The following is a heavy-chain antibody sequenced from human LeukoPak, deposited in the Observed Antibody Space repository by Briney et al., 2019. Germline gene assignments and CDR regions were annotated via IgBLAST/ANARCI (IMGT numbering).Heavy chain of an antibody. CDR3: ARRTYCDL. D-gene: IGHD2-15*01. CDR1: GGSISNYY. V-gene: IGHV4-59*08. J-gene: IGHJ2*01. CDR2: IHYSGST. Sequence: SETLSLTCTVSGGSISNYYWSWVRQPPGKGLEWIGYIHYSGSTTYNPSLKSRVTISVDTSKNQFSLKLSSVTAADTAVYYCARRTYCDLWGRGTLVTVSS.